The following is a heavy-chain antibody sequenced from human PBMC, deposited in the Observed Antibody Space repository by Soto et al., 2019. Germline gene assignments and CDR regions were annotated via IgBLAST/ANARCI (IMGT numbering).Heavy chain of an antibody. CDR1: GFTFSSYG. V-gene: IGHV3-30*18. D-gene: IGHD6-19*01. Sequence: GGSLRLSCAASGFTFSSYGMHWVRPAPGKGLEGVAVISYDGRNKYYADSVKGRFTISRDNSKNTLYLQMKSLRAEDTAVYYGAKDLGYSSGPGRVRYLDYWGREPWSPSP. CDR3: AKDLGYSSGPGRVRYLDY. CDR2: ISYDGRNK. J-gene: IGHJ4*02.